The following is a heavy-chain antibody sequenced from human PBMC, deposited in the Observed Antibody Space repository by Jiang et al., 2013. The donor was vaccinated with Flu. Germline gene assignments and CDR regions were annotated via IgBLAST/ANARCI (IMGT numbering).Heavy chain of an antibody. CDR2: ISNSSSYI. Sequence: VQLVESGGGLVKPGGSLRLSCAASGFTFSSYSMNWVRQAPGKGLEWVSSISNSSSYIYYADSVKGRFTISRDNAKNSLYLQMNSLRAEDTAVYYCARDHSYSYGYMDYYYGMDVWGQGTTVTVSS. V-gene: IGHV3-21*01. J-gene: IGHJ6*02. CDR3: ARDHSYSYGYMDYYYGMDV. D-gene: IGHD5-18*01. CDR1: GFTFSSYS.